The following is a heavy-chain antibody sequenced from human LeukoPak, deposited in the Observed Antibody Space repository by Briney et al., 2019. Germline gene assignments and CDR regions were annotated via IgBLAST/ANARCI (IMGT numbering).Heavy chain of an antibody. D-gene: IGHD3-22*01. CDR2: THHSGNT. CDR3: ARFTYYYDSSGYGFDY. V-gene: IGHV4-59*02. J-gene: IGHJ4*02. CDR1: GGSVSGYY. Sequence: SETLSLTCIVSGGSVSGYYWNWIRQPPGKGLEWIGYTHHSGNTLYNPSLESRVTISVDTSKNQFSLKLSSVTAADTAVYHCARFTYYYDSSGYGFDYWGQGTLVTVSS.